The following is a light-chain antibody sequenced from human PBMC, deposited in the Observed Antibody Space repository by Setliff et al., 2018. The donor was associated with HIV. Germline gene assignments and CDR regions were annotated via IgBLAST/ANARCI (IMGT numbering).Light chain of an antibody. CDR3: CSYATTITWV. V-gene: IGLV2-23*02. J-gene: IGLJ3*02. CDR1: SSDVGNYNL. Sequence: QSALTQPASVSGSPGQSITISCTGTSSDVGNYNLVSWYQQHPGKAPKLMIYEVTKRPSGVSNRFSGSKSGNTASLAISGLQAEDEADYYCCSYATTITWVFGGGTQLTV. CDR2: EVT.